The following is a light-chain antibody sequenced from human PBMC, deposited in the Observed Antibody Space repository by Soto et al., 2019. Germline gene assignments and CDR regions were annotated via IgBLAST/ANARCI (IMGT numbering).Light chain of an antibody. Sequence: EIVMTQSPATLSVSPGERATLSCRASQSVSSNLAWYQQKPGQAPRLLIYGASTRATGIPARFSGSGSGTEFTLTISSLQSEDFAVYYCRRYNNWPTFGQGTKVDI. CDR2: GAS. J-gene: IGKJ1*01. CDR1: QSVSSN. CDR3: RRYNNWPT. V-gene: IGKV3-15*01.